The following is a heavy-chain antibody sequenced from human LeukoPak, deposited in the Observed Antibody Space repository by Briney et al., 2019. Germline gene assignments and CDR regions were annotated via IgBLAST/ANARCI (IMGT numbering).Heavy chain of an antibody. D-gene: IGHD6-19*01. CDR2: IYPGDSDT. CDR3: ARSSATAVAGPYFDY. V-gene: IGHV5-51*01. Sequence: GESLKISCKGSGYSFTSYWIGWVRQMPGKGLEWMGIIYPGDSDTRYSPSFQGQVTISADKSISTAYLQWSSLKASDTAMYYCARSSATAVAGPYFDYWGQGTLVTVSS. CDR1: GYSFTSYW. J-gene: IGHJ4*02.